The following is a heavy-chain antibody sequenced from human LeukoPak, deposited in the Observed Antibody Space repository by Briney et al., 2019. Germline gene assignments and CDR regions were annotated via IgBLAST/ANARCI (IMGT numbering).Heavy chain of an antibody. CDR3: ARGNWGDPYFDY. CDR2: ISSNGGST. Sequence: PGGSLRLSCAASGFTFSSYAMHWVRQAPGKGLEYVSAISSNGGSTYYANSVKGRVTISRDNSKNTLYLQMGSLRAEDMAVYYCARGNWGDPYFDYWGQATLVTVSS. D-gene: IGHD7-27*01. J-gene: IGHJ4*02. CDR1: GFTFSSYA. V-gene: IGHV3-64*01.